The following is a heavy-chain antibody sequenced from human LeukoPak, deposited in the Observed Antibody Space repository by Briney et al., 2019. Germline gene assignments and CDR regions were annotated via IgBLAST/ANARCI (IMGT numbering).Heavy chain of an antibody. CDR1: GFTFSSYA. J-gene: IGHJ3*02. V-gene: IGHV3-30*04. CDR2: ISSDGSNK. D-gene: IGHD5-12*01. Sequence: GRSLRLSCAASGFTFSSYAMHWVRQAPGKGLEWVAVISSDGSNKYYADSMKGRFTISRDNSKNTLYLQMNSLRAEDTAVYYCAKEDVDIVATAGGDAAFDIWGQGTMVTVSS. CDR3: AKEDVDIVATAGGDAAFDI.